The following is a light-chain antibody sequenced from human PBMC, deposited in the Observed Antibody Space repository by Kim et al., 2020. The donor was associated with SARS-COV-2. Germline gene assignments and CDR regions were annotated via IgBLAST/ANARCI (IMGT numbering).Light chain of an antibody. CDR2: AAS. CDR1: QDIANS. Sequence: ASHGDRVTINCRASQDIANSLAWYQQKPGKVPQVLIYAASTLQSGVPSRFSGSGSGTEFTLTIGSLQTEDVATYYCQKYNSAPWTFGPGTKVDIK. CDR3: QKYNSAPWT. J-gene: IGKJ1*01. V-gene: IGKV1-27*01.